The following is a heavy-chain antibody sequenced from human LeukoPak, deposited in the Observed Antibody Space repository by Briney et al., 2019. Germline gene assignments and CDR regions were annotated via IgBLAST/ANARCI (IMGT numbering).Heavy chain of an antibody. CDR3: ARVIAAAGPFDP. J-gene: IGHJ5*02. D-gene: IGHD6-13*01. V-gene: IGHV3-30*02. CDR1: GFTFSSYG. Sequence: PGGSLRLSCAASGFTFSSYGMHWVRQAPGKGLEWVAFIQYEGTNKYYADSVKGRFTISRDNAKNSLYLQMNSLRAEDTAVYYCARVIAAAGPFDPWGQGTLVTVSS. CDR2: IQYEGTNK.